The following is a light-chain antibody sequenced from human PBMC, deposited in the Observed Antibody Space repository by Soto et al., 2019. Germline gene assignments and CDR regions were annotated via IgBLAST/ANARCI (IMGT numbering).Light chain of an antibody. CDR2: DVT. CDR1: SSDVGGYNY. Sequence: QSVLTQPRSVSGSPGQSVTISCTGTSSDVGGYNYVSWYQQHPGKAPKLMIYDVTKRPSGVPDRFSGSKSGNTASLTISGLQAEDEADYYCCPYAGRSTFGVFGTGTKV. CDR3: CPYAGRSTFGV. J-gene: IGLJ1*01. V-gene: IGLV2-11*01.